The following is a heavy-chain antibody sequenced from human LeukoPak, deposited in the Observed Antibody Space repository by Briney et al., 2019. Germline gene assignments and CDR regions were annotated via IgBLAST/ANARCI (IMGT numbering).Heavy chain of an antibody. D-gene: IGHD2-2*01. V-gene: IGHV1-2*02. J-gene: IGHJ6*02. CDR2: IDPNSGGT. Sequence: ASVKVSCKASGYTFTGYYMHWVRQAPGQGLEWMGWIDPNSGGTNYAQKFQGRVTMTRDTSISTAYMELCRLRSDDTAAYSCARATVIPAALLNHYGMDVWGQGTTVTVSS. CDR1: GYTFTGYY. CDR3: ARATVIPAALLNHYGMDV.